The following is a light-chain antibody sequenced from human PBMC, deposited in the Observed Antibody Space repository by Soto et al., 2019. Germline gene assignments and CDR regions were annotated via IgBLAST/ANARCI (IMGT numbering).Light chain of an antibody. CDR1: QTISTY. CDR3: QQTYSTGIFT. V-gene: IGKV1-39*01. J-gene: IGKJ3*01. Sequence: DIQMTQSPSSLSASVGDRVTITCRASQTISTYLNWYQQKPGKAPKLLIDAVSSLQSGVPSRFSGSGSGTAFTLTISSLQPEDFATYYCQQTYSTGIFTFGPGTKVDFK. CDR2: AVS.